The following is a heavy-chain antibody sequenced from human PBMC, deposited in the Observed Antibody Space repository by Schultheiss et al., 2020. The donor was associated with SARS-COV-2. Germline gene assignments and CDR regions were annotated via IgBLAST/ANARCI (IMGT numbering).Heavy chain of an antibody. CDR3: ALDTKGWGDAFDI. V-gene: IGHV4-39*07. J-gene: IGHJ3*02. CDR1: GGSVSSGSYY. D-gene: IGHD3-16*01. Sequence: SETLSLTCTVSGGSVSSGSYYWGWIRQPPGKGLEWIGSIYYSGSTYYNPSLKGRVTISVDTSKNQFSLKLSSVTAADTAVYYCALDTKGWGDAFDIWGQGTMVTVSS. CDR2: IYYSGST.